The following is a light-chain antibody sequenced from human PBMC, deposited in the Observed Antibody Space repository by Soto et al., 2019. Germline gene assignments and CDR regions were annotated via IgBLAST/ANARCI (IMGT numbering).Light chain of an antibody. V-gene: IGKV3-20*01. CDR3: QQYGSSIT. CDR2: GTS. CDR1: QSVPRNY. Sequence: IVLTQSPGTLSLSPGERAPLSSRARQSVPRNYLAWYQQKPGQAPRLLIYGTSSRATGIPDRFSGSGSGTDFTLTISRVEPEDFAVFYCQQYGSSITFGQGTRLEIK. J-gene: IGKJ5*01.